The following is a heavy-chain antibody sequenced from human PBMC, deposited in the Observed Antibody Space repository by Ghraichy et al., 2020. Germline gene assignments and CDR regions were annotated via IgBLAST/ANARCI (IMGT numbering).Heavy chain of an antibody. CDR1: GFTFSSYA. D-gene: IGHD5-24*01. CDR3: ARVTGRRDGYNLWTNYAFDI. Sequence: GGPLRLSCAASGFTFSSYAMHWVRQAPGKGLEWVAVISYDGSNKYYADSVKGRFTISRDNSKNTLYLQMNSLRAEDTAVYYCARVTGRRDGYNLWTNYAFDIWGQGTMVTVSS. J-gene: IGHJ3*02. V-gene: IGHV3-30*04. CDR2: ISYDGSNK.